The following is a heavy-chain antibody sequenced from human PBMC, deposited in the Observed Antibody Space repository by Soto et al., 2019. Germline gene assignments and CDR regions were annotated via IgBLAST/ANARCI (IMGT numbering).Heavy chain of an antibody. V-gene: IGHV3-53*01. CDR2: IYSGGST. CDR1: GFTVSNNY. J-gene: IGHJ6*02. CDR3: AREGRVEYYGMDV. Sequence: GESLKISCAASGFTVSNNYMSWVRQAPGKGLEWVSVIYSGGSTYYADSVKGRFTISRDNSKNTLYLQMNSLRAEDTAVYYCAREGRVEYYGMDVWGQGTTVTVSS. D-gene: IGHD1-1*01.